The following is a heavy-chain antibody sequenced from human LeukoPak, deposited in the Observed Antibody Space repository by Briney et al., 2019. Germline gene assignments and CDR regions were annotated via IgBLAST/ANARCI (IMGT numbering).Heavy chain of an antibody. D-gene: IGHD6-19*01. J-gene: IGHJ4*02. CDR3: AKVRGSRRVAGTIDY. Sequence: GGSLRLSCAASGFSFNNFAMSWVRQAPGKGLEWVSAISGSGGSTYYADSVKGRFTISRDNSKNTLYLQMNSLRAEDTAVYYCAKVRGSRRVAGTIDYWGQGTLVTVSS. V-gene: IGHV3-23*01. CDR2: ISGSGGST. CDR1: GFSFNNFA.